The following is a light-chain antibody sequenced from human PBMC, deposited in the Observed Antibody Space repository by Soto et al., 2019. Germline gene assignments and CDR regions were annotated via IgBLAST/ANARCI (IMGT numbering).Light chain of an antibody. CDR3: QLYNSYSR. CDR2: DAS. J-gene: IGKJ1*01. Sequence: DIQMTQSPSTLSASVGDRVTITCRASQSISSWLAWYQQKPGKAPKLLIYDASSLASGVPSRFIGSRSGTEFTLTIGSLQPDDVATDYCQLYNSYSRFGQGAKVDIK. CDR1: QSISSW. V-gene: IGKV1-5*01.